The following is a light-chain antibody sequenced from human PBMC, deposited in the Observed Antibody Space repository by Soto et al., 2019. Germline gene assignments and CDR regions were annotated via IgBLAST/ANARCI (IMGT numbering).Light chain of an antibody. CDR1: SSNIGSHT. CDR3: AAWDDSLSGPA. Sequence: QLVLTQPPSASGTPGQTVTISCSGSSSNIGSHTVSWYQQLLGTAPKLLIHSTTQRPSGVPDRFSGSKSGTSASLAISGLQSEDEADYFCAAWDDSLSGPAFGGGTKVTVL. V-gene: IGLV1-44*01. J-gene: IGLJ2*01. CDR2: STT.